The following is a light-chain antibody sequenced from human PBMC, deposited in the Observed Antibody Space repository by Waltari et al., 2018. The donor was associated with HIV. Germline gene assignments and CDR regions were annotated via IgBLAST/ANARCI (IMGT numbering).Light chain of an antibody. V-gene: IGLV4-69*01. CDR1: GGLSSYA. CDR3: QTWDTGRV. Sequence: QLVLTQSPSASAFLGASVKITCTLNGGLSSYAIAWHQHQPEKGPRYLMKLKSDGSHNREDEIPARFSASNSGADHHLTISSLQSEDEGYYYCQTWDTGRVFGGGTKLTVL. CDR2: LKSDGSH. J-gene: IGLJ3*02.